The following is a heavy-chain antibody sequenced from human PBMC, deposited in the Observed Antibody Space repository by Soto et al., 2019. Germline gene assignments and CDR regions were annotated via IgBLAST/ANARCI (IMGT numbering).Heavy chain of an antibody. CDR1: GGSISSGDYY. CDR3: ALVTTLGWFDP. Sequence: PSETLSLTCTFSGGSISSGDYYGTWIRQPPGKGLEWIGYIYYSGSTYYNPSLKSRVTISVDTSKNQFSLKLSSVTAADTAVYYCALVTTLGWFDPWGQGTLVTVSS. J-gene: IGHJ5*02. CDR2: IYYSGST. D-gene: IGHD2-21*01. V-gene: IGHV4-30-4*01.